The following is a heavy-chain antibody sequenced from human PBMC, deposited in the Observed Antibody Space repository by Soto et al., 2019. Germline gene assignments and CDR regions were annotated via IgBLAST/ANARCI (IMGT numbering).Heavy chain of an antibody. CDR1: GYSFTSYW. Sequence: PGESLKISCKGSGYSFTSYWIGWVRQMPGKGLEWMGIIYPGDSDTRYSPSFQGQVTISADKSISTAYLQWSSLKASDTAMYYCARGGGDCSSTSCYEGSFDYWGQGTLVTVSS. CDR3: ARGGGDCSSTSCYEGSFDY. CDR2: IYPGDSDT. V-gene: IGHV5-51*01. J-gene: IGHJ4*02. D-gene: IGHD2-2*01.